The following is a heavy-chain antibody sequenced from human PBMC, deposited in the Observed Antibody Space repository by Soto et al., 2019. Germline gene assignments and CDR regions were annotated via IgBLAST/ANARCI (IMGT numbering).Heavy chain of an antibody. CDR3: ARGGRGIVGATRWFDP. Sequence: ASVKVSCKASGGTFSSYTISWVRQAPGQGLEWMGRIIPILGIANYAQKFQGRVTITADKSTSTAYMELSSLRSEDTALYYCARGGRGIVGATRWFDPWGQGTLVTVSS. CDR2: IIPILGIA. V-gene: IGHV1-69*02. CDR1: GGTFSSYT. D-gene: IGHD1-26*01. J-gene: IGHJ5*02.